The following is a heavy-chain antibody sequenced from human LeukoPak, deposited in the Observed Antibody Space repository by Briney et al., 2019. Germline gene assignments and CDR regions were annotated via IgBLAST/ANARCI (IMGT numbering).Heavy chain of an antibody. CDR3: AKAIRNLGWYFDL. J-gene: IGHJ2*01. CDR1: GFTFSSYA. CDR2: ITGSGHTT. Sequence: PGGSLRLSCAASGFTFSSYAMSWVRQAPGKGLEWVSGITGSGHTTYYADSVKGRFTISRDNSKNTLYVPMNSLRAEDTAVYYCAKAIRNLGWYFDLWGRGTLVTVSS. D-gene: IGHD3-3*01. V-gene: IGHV3-23*01.